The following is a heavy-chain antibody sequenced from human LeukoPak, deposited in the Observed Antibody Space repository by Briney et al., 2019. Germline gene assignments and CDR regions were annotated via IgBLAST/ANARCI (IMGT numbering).Heavy chain of an antibody. CDR1: GGSISSSSYY. CDR2: IYYSGST. J-gene: IGHJ4*02. V-gene: IGHV4-39*07. Sequence: KPSETLSLTCTVSGGSISSSSYYWGWIRQPPGKGLEWIGSIYYSGSTYYNPSLKSRVTISVDTSKNQFSLKLSSVTAADTAVYYCARDNSIAEVDFDYWGQGTLVTVSS. D-gene: IGHD6-13*01. CDR3: ARDNSIAEVDFDY.